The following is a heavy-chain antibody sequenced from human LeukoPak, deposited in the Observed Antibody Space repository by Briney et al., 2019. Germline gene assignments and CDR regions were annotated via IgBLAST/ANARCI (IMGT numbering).Heavy chain of an antibody. CDR1: GFTFSNYE. D-gene: IGHD6-6*01. CDR2: ISRSGSTI. CDR3: ARETSRWYSSSSEFDY. J-gene: IGHJ4*02. Sequence: GGSLRLSCAASGFTFSNYEMNWVRQAPGKGLEWVSYISRSGSTIYYADSVKGRFTISRDNVKNSIYLQMNSLRAEDTAVYYCARETSRWYSSSSEFDYWGQGTLVTVSS. V-gene: IGHV3-48*03.